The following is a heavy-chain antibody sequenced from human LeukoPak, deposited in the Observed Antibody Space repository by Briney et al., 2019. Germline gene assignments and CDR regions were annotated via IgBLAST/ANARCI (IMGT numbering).Heavy chain of an antibody. J-gene: IGHJ4*02. CDR3: AQYSQYRWSFDY. V-gene: IGHV4-31*03. CDR1: GGSISSGGYY. Sequence: PSETLSLTCTVSGGSISSGGYYWSWIRQHPGKGLEWIGYIYYSGSTYYNPSLKSRVTISVDTSKNQFSLKLSSVTAADTAVYYCAQYSQYRWSFDYWGQGTLVTVSS. CDR2: IYYSGST. D-gene: IGHD6-6*01.